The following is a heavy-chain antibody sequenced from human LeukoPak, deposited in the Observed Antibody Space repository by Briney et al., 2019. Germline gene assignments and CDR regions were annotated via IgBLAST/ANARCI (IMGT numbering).Heavy chain of an antibody. J-gene: IGHJ3*02. CDR1: GYTFTGYY. CDR2: INPNSGGT. CDR3: ARAPLTIFGVVIIGVFDI. Sequence: GASVKVSCKASGYTFTGYYMHWVRQAPGQGLEWMGWINPNSGGTNYAQKFQGRVTMTRDTSISTAYMELSRLRSDDTAVYYCARAPLTIFGVVIIGVFDIWGQGTMVTVSS. D-gene: IGHD3-3*01. V-gene: IGHV1-2*02.